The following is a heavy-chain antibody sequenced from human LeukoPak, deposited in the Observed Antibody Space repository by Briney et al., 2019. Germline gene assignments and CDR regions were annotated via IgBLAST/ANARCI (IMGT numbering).Heavy chain of an antibody. V-gene: IGHV1-2*02. CDR2: INPNSGGT. Sequence: GASVKVSCKASGYTFTGYYMHWVRQAPGQGLEWMGWINPNSGGTNYAQKFQGRVTMTRDTSISTAYMELSRLRSDDTAVYYCARASTQHTSSSIWFDPWGQGTLVTVSS. CDR1: GYTFTGYY. CDR3: ARASTQHTSSSIWFDP. J-gene: IGHJ5*02. D-gene: IGHD6-6*01.